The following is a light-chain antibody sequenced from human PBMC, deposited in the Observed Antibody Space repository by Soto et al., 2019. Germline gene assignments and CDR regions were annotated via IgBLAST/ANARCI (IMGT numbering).Light chain of an antibody. Sequence: QSVLTQPPSASGSPGQSVTISCTGTSSDVGGYNYVSWYQQHPGKAPKLMIFEVNKRPSGVPDRFSGSKSGNTASLTVSGLQAEDEADYYCTSFAGINNFGVFGGGTKVTVL. CDR3: TSFAGINNFGV. CDR2: EVN. V-gene: IGLV2-8*01. J-gene: IGLJ2*01. CDR1: SSDVGGYNY.